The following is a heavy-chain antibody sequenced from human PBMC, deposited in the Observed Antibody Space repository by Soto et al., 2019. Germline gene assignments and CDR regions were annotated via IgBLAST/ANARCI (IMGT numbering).Heavy chain of an antibody. CDR1: GGSISRGGYY. V-gene: IGHV4-31*03. J-gene: IGHJ5*02. CDR2: IYYSGST. Sequence: SETLSLTCTVSGGSISRGGYYWSWIRQHPGKGLEWIGYIYYSGSTYYNPSLKSRVTISVDTSKNQFSLKLSSVTAADTAVYYCARGEGYSYADWFDPWGQGTLVTVSS. D-gene: IGHD5-18*01. CDR3: ARGEGYSYADWFDP.